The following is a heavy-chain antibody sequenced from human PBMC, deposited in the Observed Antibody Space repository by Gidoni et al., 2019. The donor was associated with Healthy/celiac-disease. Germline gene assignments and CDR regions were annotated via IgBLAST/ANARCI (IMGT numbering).Heavy chain of an antibody. CDR1: GFPFSSYA. Sequence: EVQLVESGGGLVQPGGSLRLSGAASGFPFSSYAMHWVRQAPGKGLEYVSAISSNGGSTYYANSVKGRFTISRDNSKNTLYLQMGSLRAEDMAVYYCARADTAMVTGYYYYGMDVWGQGTTVTVSS. CDR3: ARADTAMVTGYYYYGMDV. D-gene: IGHD5-18*01. V-gene: IGHV3-64*01. CDR2: ISSNGGST. J-gene: IGHJ6*02.